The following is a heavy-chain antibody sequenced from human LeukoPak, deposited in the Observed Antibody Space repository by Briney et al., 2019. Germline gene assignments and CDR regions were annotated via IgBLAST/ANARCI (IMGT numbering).Heavy chain of an antibody. J-gene: IGHJ4*02. Sequence: GESLKISCKGSGYSFPSYWIGWVRQMPGKGMEWMRIIYPGDSDTRYSPSFQGQVTISADKSISTAYLQWSSLKASDTAMYYCARFVSVAGLFDYWCQGTLVTVSS. CDR3: ARFVSVAGLFDY. CDR1: GYSFPSYW. D-gene: IGHD6-19*01. V-gene: IGHV5-51*01. CDR2: IYPGDSDT.